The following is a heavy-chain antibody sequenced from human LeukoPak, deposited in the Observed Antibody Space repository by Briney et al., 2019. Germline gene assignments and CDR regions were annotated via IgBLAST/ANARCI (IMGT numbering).Heavy chain of an antibody. CDR1: GYSFSNYW. CDR2: NYPGDSDT. CDR3: VRQRRRWNAIFDP. V-gene: IGHV5-51*01. Sequence: GESLKISCKGSGYSFSNYWIGWVRQMPGKGLEWMGTNYPGDSDTRYSPSFQGQVTISADKSISTAYLQWSSLKASDTAMYYCVRQRRRWNAIFDPWGQGTLVTVSS. D-gene: IGHD1-1*01. J-gene: IGHJ5*02.